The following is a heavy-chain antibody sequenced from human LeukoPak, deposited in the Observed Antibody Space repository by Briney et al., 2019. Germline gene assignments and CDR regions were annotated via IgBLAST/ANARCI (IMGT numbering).Heavy chain of an antibody. V-gene: IGHV7-4-1*02. CDR3: ARDSSGIAFGELFDAFDI. D-gene: IGHD3-10*01. CDR2: INTNTGNP. J-gene: IGHJ3*02. Sequence: ASVKVSCKASGYTFTSYAMNWVRQAPGQGPEWMGWINTNTGNPTYTQGFTGRFVFSLDTSVSTAYLQISSLKAEDTVVYYCARDSSGIAFGELFDAFDIWGQGTMVTVSS. CDR1: GYTFTSYA.